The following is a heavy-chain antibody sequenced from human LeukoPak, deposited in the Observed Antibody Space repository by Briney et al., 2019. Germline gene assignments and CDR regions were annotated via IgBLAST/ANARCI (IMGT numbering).Heavy chain of an antibody. Sequence: HTGGSLRLSCAASGFTFSSYAMSWVRQAPGKGLEWFSATSGSGTSTYYADSVKGRFTISRDNSKNTLYLQMNSLRAEDTAVYYCAKDLWFGELRGTYDYWGQGTLVTVPS. D-gene: IGHD3-10*01. J-gene: IGHJ4*02. CDR2: TSGSGTST. V-gene: IGHV3-23*01. CDR3: AKDLWFGELRGTYDY. CDR1: GFTFSSYA.